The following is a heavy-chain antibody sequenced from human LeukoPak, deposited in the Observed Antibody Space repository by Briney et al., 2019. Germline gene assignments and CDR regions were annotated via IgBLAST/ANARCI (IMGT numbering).Heavy chain of an antibody. CDR1: GGSISSYY. CDR2: IYHSGST. J-gene: IGHJ4*02. CDR3: ARGRLGELSLFDS. V-gene: IGHV4-59*01. Sequence: SETLSLTCTVSGGSISSYYWSWIRQPPGKGLEWIGYIYHSGSTNYNPSLKSRVTILIDTSKNQFSLKLSSLTAADTAVYYCARGRLGELSLFDSWGRGTLVTVSS. D-gene: IGHD3-16*02.